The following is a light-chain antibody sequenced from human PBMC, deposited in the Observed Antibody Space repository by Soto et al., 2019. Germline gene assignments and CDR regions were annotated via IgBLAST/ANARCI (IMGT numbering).Light chain of an antibody. Sequence: EIVLTQSPGTLSLSPGERATLSCRASESVRYSYFAWYQQKPGQAPRLLIYRASNRATGIPDRFSGSGSRTDFTLTISRLEPEDFAVYFCQQYGSSPGTFGQGNKVE. CDR1: ESVRYSY. J-gene: IGKJ1*01. CDR3: QQYGSSPGT. CDR2: RAS. V-gene: IGKV3-20*01.